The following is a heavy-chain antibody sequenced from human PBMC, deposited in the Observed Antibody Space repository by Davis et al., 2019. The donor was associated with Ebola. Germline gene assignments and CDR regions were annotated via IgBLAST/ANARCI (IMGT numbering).Heavy chain of an antibody. CDR1: GFTFSSYA. D-gene: IGHD2-2*01. V-gene: IGHV3-23*01. J-gene: IGHJ6*02. Sequence: GESLKIPCAASGFTFSSYAMSWVRQAPGKGLEWVSAISGSGGSTYYADSVKGRFTISRDNSKNTLYLQMNSLRSEDTAVYYCARDGCSSTSCYYVNYGMDVWGQGTTVTVSS. CDR2: ISGSGGST. CDR3: ARDGCSSTSCYYVNYGMDV.